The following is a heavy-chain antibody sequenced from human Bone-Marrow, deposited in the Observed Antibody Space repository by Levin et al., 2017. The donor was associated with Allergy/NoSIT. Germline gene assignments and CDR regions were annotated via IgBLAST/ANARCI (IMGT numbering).Heavy chain of an antibody. J-gene: IGHJ6*02. CDR3: ARETNWGLGMDV. CDR1: GFSVTNNY. CDR2: IYSGGSR. Sequence: HPGGSLRLSCAASGFSVTNNYMNWVRQGPGKGLEHVSVIYSGGSRYYADSVKGRFTISRDNSKNTLYLQMNSLRAEDTGVYYCARETNWGLGMDVWGQGTTVSVS. V-gene: IGHV3-53*01. D-gene: IGHD7-27*01.